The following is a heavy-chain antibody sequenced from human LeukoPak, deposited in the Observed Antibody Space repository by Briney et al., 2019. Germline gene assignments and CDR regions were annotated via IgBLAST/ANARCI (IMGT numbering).Heavy chain of an antibody. Sequence: SETLSLTCTVSGGSISSSSYYWGWIRQPPGKGLESIGTIYYTGSTYYNPSLKSRVTISVDTSKNQFSLKLNSVTAADTAVYYCARLTAATRSYYFDSRGQGALVTVSS. CDR1: GGSISSSSYY. V-gene: IGHV4-39*01. CDR2: IYYTGST. J-gene: IGHJ4*02. CDR3: ARLTAATRSYYFDS. D-gene: IGHD5-18*01.